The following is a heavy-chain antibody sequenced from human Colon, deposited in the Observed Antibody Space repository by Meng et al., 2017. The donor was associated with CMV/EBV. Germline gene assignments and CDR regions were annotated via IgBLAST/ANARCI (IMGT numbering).Heavy chain of an antibody. J-gene: IGHJ5*02. Sequence: TTGVGVAWIRQPPGKALEWLALIYWNDEKRYNPSLKSRLAITKDTSESQVFLTLTNMGPVDTATYCCALTDLLFYDSRNWFVPWGQGTLVTVSS. D-gene: IGHD3-22*01. CDR2: IYWNDEK. CDR3: ALTDLLFYDSRNWFVP. CDR1: TTGVG. V-gene: IGHV2-5*01.